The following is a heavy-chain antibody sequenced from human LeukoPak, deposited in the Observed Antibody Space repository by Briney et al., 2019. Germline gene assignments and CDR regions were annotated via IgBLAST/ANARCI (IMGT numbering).Heavy chain of an antibody. J-gene: IGHJ4*02. CDR3: ARVVVVTIDY. V-gene: IGHV4-39*07. CDR2: IYYSGST. D-gene: IGHD5-12*01. Sequence: SETLSLTCTVSGGSISSSSYYRGWIRQPPGKGLEWIGSIYYSGSTYYNPSLKSRVTISVDTSKNQFSLKLSSVTAADTAVYYCARVVVVTIDYWGQGTLVTVSS. CDR1: GGSISSSSYY.